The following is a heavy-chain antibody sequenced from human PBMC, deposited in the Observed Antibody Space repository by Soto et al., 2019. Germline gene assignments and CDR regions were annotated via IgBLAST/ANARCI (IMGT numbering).Heavy chain of an antibody. CDR3: TTDVYCSGGPACIDY. Sequence: GGSLRLSCAASGFTFSNAWMNWVRQAPGKGLEWVGRIKSKTDGGTTDYAAPVKGRFTISRDDSKNTLYLQMNSLKTEDTAVYYCTTDVYCSGGPACIDYWGQGTLVTVSS. D-gene: IGHD2-15*01. V-gene: IGHV3-15*07. CDR2: IKSKTDGGTT. CDR1: GFTFSNAW. J-gene: IGHJ4*02.